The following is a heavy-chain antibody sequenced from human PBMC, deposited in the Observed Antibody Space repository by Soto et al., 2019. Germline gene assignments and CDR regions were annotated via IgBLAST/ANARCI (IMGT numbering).Heavy chain of an antibody. CDR2: ISGSGGST. CDR3: AKDRPITIFGLFDY. Sequence: RLSCAAFGFTFSSYAMSWVRQAPGKGLEWVSAISGSGGSTYYADSVKGRFTISRDNSKNTLYLQMNSLRAEDTAVYYCAKDRPITIFGLFDYWGQGTLVTVSS. CDR1: GFTFSSYA. D-gene: IGHD3-3*01. J-gene: IGHJ4*02. V-gene: IGHV3-23*01.